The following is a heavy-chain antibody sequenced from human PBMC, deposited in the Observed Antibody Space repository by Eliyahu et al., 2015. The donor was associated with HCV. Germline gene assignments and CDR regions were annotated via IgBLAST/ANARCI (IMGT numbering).Heavy chain of an antibody. CDR2: IYHSGST. Sequence: QVQLQESGPGLVKPSETLSLTCAVSGYSISSGYYWGWIRQPPGKGLEWIGSIYHSGSTYYNPSLKSRVTISVDTSKNQFSLKLSSVTAADTAVYYCARDRGSGYDYWVEYWGQGTLVTVSS. J-gene: IGHJ4*02. CDR3: ARDRGSGYDYWVEY. D-gene: IGHD5-12*01. CDR1: GYSISSGYY. V-gene: IGHV4-38-2*02.